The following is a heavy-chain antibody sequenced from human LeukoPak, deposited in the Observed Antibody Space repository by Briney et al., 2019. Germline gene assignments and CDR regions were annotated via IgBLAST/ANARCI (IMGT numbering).Heavy chain of an antibody. V-gene: IGHV3-53*01. CDR2: IYSGGST. CDR1: GFTVSSNY. J-gene: IGHJ4*02. CDR3: ATYRQVLLPFES. D-gene: IGHD2-8*02. Sequence: GGSLRLSCAASGFTVSSNYMSWVRQAPGKGLEWVSIIYSGGSTFYADSVKGRFTISRDNSKSTLSLQMNSLRAEDTAIYYCATYRQVLLPFESWGQGTLVTVSS.